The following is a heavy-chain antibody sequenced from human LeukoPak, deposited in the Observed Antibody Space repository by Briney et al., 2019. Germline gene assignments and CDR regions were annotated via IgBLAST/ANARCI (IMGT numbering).Heavy chain of an antibody. CDR1: GGSFSGYY. D-gene: IGHD6-13*01. V-gene: IGHV4-34*01. CDR2: INHSGST. CDR3: ARVRSSWYYYYYGMDV. J-gene: IGHJ6*02. Sequence: PSETLSLTCAVYGGSFSGYYWSWIRQPPGKGLEWIGEINHSGSTNYNPSLKSRVTISVDTSKNQFSPKLSSVTAADTAVYYCARVRSSWYYYYYGMDVWGQGTTVTVSS.